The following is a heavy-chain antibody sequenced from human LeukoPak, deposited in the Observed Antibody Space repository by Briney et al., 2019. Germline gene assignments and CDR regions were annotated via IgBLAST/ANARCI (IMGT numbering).Heavy chain of an antibody. D-gene: IGHD5/OR15-5a*01. V-gene: IGHV3-21*01. CDR1: GFTFSSYS. Sequence: GGSLRLSCAAYGFTFSSYSMNWVRQAPGKGLEWVSFISTSSSYIYYADSVKGRFTISRDNAKNSLYLEMNSLRAEDTAVYYCARDGHSVYYFDYWGQGTLVTVSS. J-gene: IGHJ4*02. CDR2: ISTSSSYI. CDR3: ARDGHSVYYFDY.